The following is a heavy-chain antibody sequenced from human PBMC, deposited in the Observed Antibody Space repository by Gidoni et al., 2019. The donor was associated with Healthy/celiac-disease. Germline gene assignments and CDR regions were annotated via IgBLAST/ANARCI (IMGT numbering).Heavy chain of an antibody. J-gene: IGHJ4*02. D-gene: IGHD3-10*01. CDR2: IYSGGSK. V-gene: IGHV3-53*01. CDR3: ARSTMVRGGFDY. CDR1: GFTVSSNS. Sequence: EVQLVESGGGLIQPGGSLRLSCAASGFTVSSNSMSWGRQAPGKGLEWVSVIYSGGSKYYADSVKGRFTISRDNSKNTLYLKMNSLRAEDTAVYYCARSTMVRGGFDYWGQGTLVTVSS.